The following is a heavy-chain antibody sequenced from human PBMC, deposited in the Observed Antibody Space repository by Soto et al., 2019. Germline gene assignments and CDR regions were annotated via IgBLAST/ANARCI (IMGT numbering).Heavy chain of an antibody. CDR2: IIPIFGTA. V-gene: IGHV1-69*13. Sequence: SVKVSCKASGGTFSSYAISWVRQAPGQGLEWMGGIIPIFGTANYAQKFQGRVTITADESTSTAYMELSSLRSEDTAVYYCARAGVPAAFPYYYYGMDVWGQGTTVTVSS. D-gene: IGHD2-2*01. J-gene: IGHJ6*02. CDR1: GGTFSSYA. CDR3: ARAGVPAAFPYYYYGMDV.